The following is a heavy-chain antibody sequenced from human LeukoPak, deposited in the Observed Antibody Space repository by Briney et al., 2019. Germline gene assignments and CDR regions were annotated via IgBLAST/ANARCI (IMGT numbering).Heavy chain of an antibody. CDR2: ISSSSSYI. Sequence: GGSLRLSCAASGFTFSSYSMNWVRQAPGKGLEWVSSISSSSSYIYYADSVKGRFTISRDNAKNSLYLQMNSLRAEDTAVYYCARHSRYSSSSLGYYYYYMDVWGKGTTVTVSS. D-gene: IGHD6-6*01. V-gene: IGHV3-21*01. J-gene: IGHJ6*03. CDR3: ARHSRYSSSSLGYYYYYMDV. CDR1: GFTFSSYS.